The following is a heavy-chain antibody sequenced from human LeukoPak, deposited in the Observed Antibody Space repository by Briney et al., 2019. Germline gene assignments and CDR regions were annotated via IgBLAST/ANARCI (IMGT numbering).Heavy chain of an antibody. CDR2: VDHTGST. Sequence: PSETLSLTCSVSDDSITMYYWTWIRQPPGKGLEWIGYVDHTGSTNFNPSLNGRVSISRDTTKNLFSLRLRSVTAADTAVYFCARGDGGGDPVSFDYWGQGTLVTVSS. D-gene: IGHD2-21*02. CDR1: DDSITMYY. V-gene: IGHV4-59*01. J-gene: IGHJ4*02. CDR3: ARGDGGGDPVSFDY.